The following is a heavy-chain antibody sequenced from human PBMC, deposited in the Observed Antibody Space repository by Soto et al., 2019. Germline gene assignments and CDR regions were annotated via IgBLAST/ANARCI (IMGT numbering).Heavy chain of an antibody. CDR3: AKGQLGGDYGDQRGWFAP. J-gene: IGHJ5*02. D-gene: IGHD4-17*01. Sequence: EVQLLESGGGLVQPGGSLRLSCAASGFTFSSYAMSWVRQAPGQGLEWVSAISGSGGSTYYADSVKGRFTISRDNSKNTLYLQMNSLRAEDTAVYYRAKGQLGGDYGDQRGWFAPCGQGTLVTVSS. CDR1: GFTFSSYA. CDR2: ISGSGGST. V-gene: IGHV3-23*01.